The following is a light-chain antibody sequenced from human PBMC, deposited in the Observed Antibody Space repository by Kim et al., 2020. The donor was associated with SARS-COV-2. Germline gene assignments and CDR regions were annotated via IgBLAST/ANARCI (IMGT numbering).Light chain of an antibody. J-gene: IGLJ2*01. CDR1: KLGDKY. CDR3: QAWDSSTAHVV. Sequence: SYELTQPPSVSVSPGQTASITCSGDKLGDKYACWYQQKPGQSPVPVIYQDSKRPSGIPERFSGSNSGNTATLTISGTQAMDEADYYCQAWDSSTAHVVFGGGTQLTAL. CDR2: QDS. V-gene: IGLV3-1*01.